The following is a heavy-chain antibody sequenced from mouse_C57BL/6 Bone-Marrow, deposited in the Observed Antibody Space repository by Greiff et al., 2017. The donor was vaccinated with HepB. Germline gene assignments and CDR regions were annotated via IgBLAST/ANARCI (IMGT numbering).Heavy chain of an antibody. Sequence: EVHLVESGPGLVKPSQSLSLTCSVTGYSITSCYYWNWIRQFPGNKLEWMGYISYDGSNNYNPSLKNRISITRDTSKNQFFLKLNSVTTEDTATYYCARGGGNSYFDYWGQGTTLTVSS. CDR1: GYSITSCYY. D-gene: IGHD2-1*01. V-gene: IGHV3-6*01. CDR2: ISYDGSN. CDR3: ARGGGNSYFDY. J-gene: IGHJ2*01.